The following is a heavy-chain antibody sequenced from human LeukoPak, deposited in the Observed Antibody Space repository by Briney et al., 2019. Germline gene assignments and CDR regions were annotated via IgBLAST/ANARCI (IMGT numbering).Heavy chain of an antibody. CDR2: INPSGGST. CDR3: ARERGPFWSGYYRSYYFDY. CDR1: GYTFTRYY. V-gene: IGHV1-2*02. Sequence: ASVKVSCKASGYTFTRYYMHWVRQAPGQGLEWMAMINPSGGSTTYAQKFQGRVTMTRDTSISTAYMELSRLRSDDTAVYYCARERGPFWSGYYRSYYFDYWGQGTLVTVSS. D-gene: IGHD3-3*01. J-gene: IGHJ4*02.